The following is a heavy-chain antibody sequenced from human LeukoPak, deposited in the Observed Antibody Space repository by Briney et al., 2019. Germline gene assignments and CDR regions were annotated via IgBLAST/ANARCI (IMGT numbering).Heavy chain of an antibody. CDR1: GFTFSSYG. J-gene: IGHJ4*02. V-gene: IGHV3-30*02. CDR2: IRYDGSNK. D-gene: IGHD2-2*01. CDR3: AKDRNIVVVPAARGELPDY. Sequence: GGSLRLSCAASGFTFSSYGMHWVRQAPSKGLEWVAFIRYDGSNKYYADSVKGRFTISRDNSKNTLYLQMNSLRAEDTAVYYCAKDRNIVVVPAARGELPDYWGQGTLVTVSS.